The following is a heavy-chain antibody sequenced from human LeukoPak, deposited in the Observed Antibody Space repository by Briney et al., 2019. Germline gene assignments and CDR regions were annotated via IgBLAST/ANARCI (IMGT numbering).Heavy chain of an antibody. V-gene: IGHV3-48*01. CDR1: GFTFSSYN. D-gene: IGHD3-22*01. J-gene: IGHJ4*02. Sequence: GGSLRLSCAASGFTFSSYNMNWVRQAPGKGLEGVSHITGSSGSIYYADSVKGRFTISRGNAKNSLYLQMNSLRAEDTAVYYCAREGKCFDSSGYYHRPNDYWGQGTLVTVSS. CDR3: AREGKCFDSSGYYHRPNDY. CDR2: ITGSSGSI.